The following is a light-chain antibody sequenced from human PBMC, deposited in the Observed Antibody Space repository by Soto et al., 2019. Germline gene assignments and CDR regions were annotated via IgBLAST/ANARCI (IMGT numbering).Light chain of an antibody. Sequence: SYELTQPPSVSGAPGKTARISCGGNNIGSKSVHWYQRKPGQAPVLVIYSDPDLPSVITDRFSGSNSGNTATLTISRVEARYEADYYCQVWDSSSAHVVFGGGTKLTVL. CDR3: QVWDSSSAHVV. J-gene: IGLJ2*01. V-gene: IGLV3-21*04. CDR1: NIGSKS. CDR2: SDP.